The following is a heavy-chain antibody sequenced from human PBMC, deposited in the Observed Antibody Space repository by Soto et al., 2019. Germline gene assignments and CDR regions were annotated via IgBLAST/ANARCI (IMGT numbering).Heavy chain of an antibody. CDR2: IWYDGSNK. V-gene: IGHV3-33*01. CDR3: ARENILTGYPYYYYYYGMDV. CDR1: GFTFSSYG. D-gene: IGHD3-9*01. J-gene: IGHJ6*02. Sequence: GGSLRLSCAASGFTFSSYGMHWVRQAPGKGLEWVAVIWYDGSNKYYADSVKGRFTISRDNSKNTLYLQMNSLRAEDTAVYYCARENILTGYPYYYYYYGMDVWGQGTTVTVSS.